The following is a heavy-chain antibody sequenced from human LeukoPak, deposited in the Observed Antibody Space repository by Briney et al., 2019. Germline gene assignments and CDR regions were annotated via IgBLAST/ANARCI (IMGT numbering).Heavy chain of an antibody. CDR2: IYTSGST. Sequence: PSETLSLTCTVSGGSISSYYWSWIRQPAGKGLEWIGRIYTSGSTNYNPSLKSRVTISVDTSKNQFSLKVNSVTAADTAVYYCARAPGNDYYPYYYMDVWGKGTTVTVSS. V-gene: IGHV4-4*07. CDR1: GGSISSYY. D-gene: IGHD4/OR15-4a*01. J-gene: IGHJ6*03. CDR3: ARAPGNDYYPYYYMDV.